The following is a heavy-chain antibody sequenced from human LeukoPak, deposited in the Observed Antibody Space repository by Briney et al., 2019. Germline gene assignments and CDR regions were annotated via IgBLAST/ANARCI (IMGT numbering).Heavy chain of an antibody. CDR1: GGSFSGYY. D-gene: IGHD3-10*01. CDR2: INHSGST. Sequence: SETRSLTCAVYGGSFSGYYWNWIRQPPGKGLEWIGEINHSGSTHYNPSFKSRVTISVDTSKNQFSLRLSSVTAADTALYYCARGPDSGSYFAWFDPWGQGTLVTVSS. CDR3: ARGPDSGSYFAWFDP. V-gene: IGHV4-34*01. J-gene: IGHJ5*02.